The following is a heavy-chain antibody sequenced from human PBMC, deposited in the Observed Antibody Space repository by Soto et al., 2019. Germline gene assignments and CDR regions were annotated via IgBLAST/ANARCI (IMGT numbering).Heavy chain of an antibody. V-gene: IGHV1-8*01. CDR2: MNPNSGNT. Sequence: ASVKVSCKASGYTFTSYDINWVRQATGQGLEWMGWMNPNSGNTGYAQKFQGRVTMTKNTSIGTAYMELSSLRSEDTAVYYCATDRDCSGGSCYGQAFFDIWGQGTMFSVSS. D-gene: IGHD2-15*01. CDR3: ATDRDCSGGSCYGQAFFDI. J-gene: IGHJ3*02. CDR1: GYTFTSYD.